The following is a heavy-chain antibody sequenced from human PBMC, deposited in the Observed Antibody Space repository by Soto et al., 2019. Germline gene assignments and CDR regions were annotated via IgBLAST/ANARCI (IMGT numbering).Heavy chain of an antibody. D-gene: IGHD7-27*01. Sequence: GGSLRLSCAASGFTFSSYAMSWVRQAPGKGQEWVSAISGSGGSTYYADSVKGRFTISRDNSKNTLYLQMNSLRAEDTAVYYCAKVPWDYYYGMDVWGQGTTVTVSS. V-gene: IGHV3-23*01. CDR1: GFTFSSYA. J-gene: IGHJ6*02. CDR3: AKVPWDYYYGMDV. CDR2: ISGSGGST.